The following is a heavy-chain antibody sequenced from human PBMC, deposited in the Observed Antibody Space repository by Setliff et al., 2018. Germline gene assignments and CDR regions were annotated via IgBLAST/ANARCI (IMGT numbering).Heavy chain of an antibody. J-gene: IGHJ4*02. CDR1: GFTFSSCE. Sequence: GGSLRLSCAASGFTFSSCELNWVRQAPGKGHDWVSYINTDGDTIYYADSVKGRFTISRDNVKNSLFLQMNSLRAEDTAVYYCVRDLHWGFDYWGLGTLVTVSS. CDR2: INTDGDTI. CDR3: VRDLHWGFDY. V-gene: IGHV3-48*03. D-gene: IGHD7-27*01.